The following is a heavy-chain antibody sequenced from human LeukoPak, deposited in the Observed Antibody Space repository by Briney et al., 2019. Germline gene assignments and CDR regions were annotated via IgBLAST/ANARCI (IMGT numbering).Heavy chain of an antibody. CDR1: GGTFSSYA. V-gene: IGHV1-69*01. J-gene: IGHJ5*02. CDR3: ATVLRVLLTRSELDP. CDR2: IIPIFGTA. Sequence: ASVKVSCKASGGTFSSYAISWVRQAPGQGLEWMGGIIPIFGTANYAQKFQGRVTITADESTSTAYMELSSLRSEDTAVYYRATVLRVLLTRSELDPWGQGTLVTVSS. D-gene: IGHD4-11*01.